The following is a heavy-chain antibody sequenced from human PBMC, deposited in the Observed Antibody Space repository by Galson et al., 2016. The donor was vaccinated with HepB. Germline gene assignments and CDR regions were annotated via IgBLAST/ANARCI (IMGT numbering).Heavy chain of an antibody. CDR3: ARVAHTRYGDYFDY. CDR1: GGTFNIYA. V-gene: IGHV1-69*13. Sequence: SVKVSCKAPGGTFNIYAITWVRQAPGQGLEWMGGIIPMFGTTSYAQKFQGRVTITADESTSAVYMELSSLRSEDTALYYCARVAHTRYGDYFDYWGQGTLVTVSS. J-gene: IGHJ4*02. CDR2: IIPMFGTT. D-gene: IGHD4-17*01.